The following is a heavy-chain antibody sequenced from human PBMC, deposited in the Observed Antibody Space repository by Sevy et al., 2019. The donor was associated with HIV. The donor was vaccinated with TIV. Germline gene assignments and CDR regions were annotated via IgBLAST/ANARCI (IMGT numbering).Heavy chain of an antibody. CDR3: ALERLSSDVAEYFQN. Sequence: GGSLRLSCAASGFTFSRYSMHWVRQAPGKGLEWVATISFDASNKHYADSVKGRFTISRDNFQNPLFLQMNSLRPEDTAVYYCALERLSSDVAEYFQNWGQGTLVTVSS. D-gene: IGHD1-1*01. V-gene: IGHV3-30*04. CDR2: ISFDASNK. CDR1: GFTFSRYS. J-gene: IGHJ1*01.